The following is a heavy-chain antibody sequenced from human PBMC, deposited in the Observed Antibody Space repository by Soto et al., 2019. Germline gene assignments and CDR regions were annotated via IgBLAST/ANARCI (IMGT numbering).Heavy chain of an antibody. Sequence: QVQLVESGGGVIQRGRSLRLSCAASGFSFSSYNMHWVRQAPGKGLEWVTFIWRDGNSQSHADSVKGRCTVSRDNSKNTLYLQMDSLRGEDTPVYYCATDSWGPEVWGQGTTVTVSS. CDR1: GFSFSSYN. J-gene: IGHJ6*02. CDR3: ATDSWGPEV. V-gene: IGHV3-33*01. D-gene: IGHD7-27*01. CDR2: IWRDGNSQ.